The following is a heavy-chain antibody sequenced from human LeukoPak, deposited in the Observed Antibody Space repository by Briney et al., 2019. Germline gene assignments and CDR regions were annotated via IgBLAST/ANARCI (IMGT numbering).Heavy chain of an antibody. J-gene: IGHJ4*02. Sequence: PSETLSLTCTVSGGPISSSSYYWGWIRQPPGTGLEWIGSIYYSGSTYYNPSLKSRVTISVDTSKNQFSLNLSSVTAADTAVYYCARLYYDSSGYYQICYFDYWGQGTLVTVSS. CDR1: GGPISSSSYY. CDR2: IYYSGST. V-gene: IGHV4-39*01. CDR3: ARLYYDSSGYYQICYFDY. D-gene: IGHD3-22*01.